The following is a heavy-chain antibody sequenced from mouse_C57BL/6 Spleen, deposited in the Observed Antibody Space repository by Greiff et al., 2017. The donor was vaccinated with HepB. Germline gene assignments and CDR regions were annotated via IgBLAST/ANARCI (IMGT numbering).Heavy chain of an antibody. D-gene: IGHD1-1*01. J-gene: IGHJ1*03. V-gene: IGHV1-69*01. CDR1: GYTFTSYW. Sequence: QVQLKQPGAELVMPGASVKLSCKASGYTFTSYWMHWVKQRPGQGLEWIGEIDPSDSYTNYNQKFKGKSTLTVDKSSSTAYMQLSSLTSEDSAIYYCARGITTKWYFDVWGTGTTVTVSS. CDR2: IDPSDSYT. CDR3: ARGITTKWYFDV.